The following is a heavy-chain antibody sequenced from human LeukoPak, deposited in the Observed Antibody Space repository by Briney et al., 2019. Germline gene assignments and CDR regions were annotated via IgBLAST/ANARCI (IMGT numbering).Heavy chain of an antibody. CDR3: ARDAELAYCGGDCYSGWFDP. D-gene: IGHD2-21*02. J-gene: IGHJ5*02. CDR1: GYTFSGHY. Sequence: ASVKVSCKASGYTFSGHYMHWVRQAPGQGLEWMGWINPNTGRTEYAQKFQGRVTMTRDTSISTAYMDLSRLRSDDTAVYYCARDAELAYCGGDCYSGWFDPWGQGTLVTVPS. CDR2: INPNTGRT. V-gene: IGHV1-2*02.